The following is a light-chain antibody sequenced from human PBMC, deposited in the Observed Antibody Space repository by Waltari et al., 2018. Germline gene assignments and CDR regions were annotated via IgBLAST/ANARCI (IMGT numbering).Light chain of an antibody. CDR2: GAS. CDR3: QHYNNLPLT. Sequence: EIVMTQSPATLSVSPVERATLSCRASESVSSKLAWYQQRAGQAPRLLIYGASTRATGIPARFSGSGSGTEFTLTISTLQSEDFAVYFCQHYNNLPLTFGGGTKVEIK. CDR1: ESVSSK. J-gene: IGKJ4*01. V-gene: IGKV3-15*01.